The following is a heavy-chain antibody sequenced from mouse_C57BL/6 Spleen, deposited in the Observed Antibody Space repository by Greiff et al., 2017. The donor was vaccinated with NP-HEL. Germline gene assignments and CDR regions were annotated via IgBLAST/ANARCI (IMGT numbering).Heavy chain of an antibody. V-gene: IGHV1-42*01. CDR2: INPSTGGT. D-gene: IGHD2-2*01. CDR1: GYSFTGYY. J-gene: IGHJ1*03. CDR3: ARWGSVVTTSQDFDV. Sequence: EVKLQESGPELVKPGASVKISCKASGYSFTGYYMNWVKQSPEKSLEWIGEINPSTGGTTYNQKFKAKATLTVDKSSSTAYMQLKSLTSEDSAVYYCARWGSVVTTSQDFDVWGKGTTVTVSS.